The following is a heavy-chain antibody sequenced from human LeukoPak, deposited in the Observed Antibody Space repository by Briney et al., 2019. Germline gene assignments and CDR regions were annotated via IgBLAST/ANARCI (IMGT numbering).Heavy chain of an antibody. J-gene: IGHJ4*02. CDR3: ARTFGGGTYYFDY. V-gene: IGHV4-31*03. D-gene: IGHD3-16*01. CDR1: GGSISSGSYY. Sequence: SQTLSLTCTVSGGSISSGSYYWSWIRQHPGKGLEWIGYIYYSGTTYYNPSLKSRVTISVDTSKSQFSLKLSSVTAADTAVYYCARTFGGGTYYFDYWGQGTLVTVSS. CDR2: IYYSGTT.